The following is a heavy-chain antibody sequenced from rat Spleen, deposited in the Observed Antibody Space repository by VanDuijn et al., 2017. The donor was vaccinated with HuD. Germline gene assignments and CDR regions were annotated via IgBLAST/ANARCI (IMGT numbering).Heavy chain of an antibody. CDR3: ARHPSNYGWFAY. CDR2: IIYDGSST. Sequence: EVQLVESGGGLVQPGRSLKFSCAASGFTFSDYAMAWVRQAPKKGLEWVATIIYDGSSTYYRDSVKGRFTISRDNAKSTLYLQMDSLRSEDTATYYCARHPSNYGWFAYWGQGTLVTVSS. V-gene: IGHV5-17*01. CDR1: GFTFSDYA. D-gene: IGHD1-11*01. J-gene: IGHJ3*01.